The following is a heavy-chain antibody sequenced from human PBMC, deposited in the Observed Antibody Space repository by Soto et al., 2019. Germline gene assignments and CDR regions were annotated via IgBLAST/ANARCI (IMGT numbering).Heavy chain of an antibody. CDR1: GFTFSSYG. CDR2: ISYDGSNK. D-gene: IGHD6-19*01. J-gene: IGHJ4*02. CDR3: AKDYSSGWYILDSPDY. Sequence: GGSLRLSCAASGFTFSSYGMHWVRQAPGKGLEWVAVISYDGSNKYYADSVKGRFTISRDNSKNTLYLQMNSLRAEDTAVYYCAKDYSSGWYILDSPDYWGQGTLVTVSS. V-gene: IGHV3-30*18.